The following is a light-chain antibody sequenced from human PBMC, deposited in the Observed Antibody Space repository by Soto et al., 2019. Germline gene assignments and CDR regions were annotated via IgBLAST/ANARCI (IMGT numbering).Light chain of an antibody. Sequence: EIVLTQSPATLSLSPGERATLSCRASQSVSRNLAWYQQKPGQAPRLLIYDASGRATGIPARFSGSGSRTVFPLIISSLEADDFADYYCQQRSNWPLFGGGTRVEIK. CDR3: QQRSNWPL. J-gene: IGKJ4*01. V-gene: IGKV3-11*01. CDR1: QSVSRN. CDR2: DAS.